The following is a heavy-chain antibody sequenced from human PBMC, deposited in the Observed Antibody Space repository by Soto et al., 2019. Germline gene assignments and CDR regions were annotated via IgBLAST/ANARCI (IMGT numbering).Heavy chain of an antibody. CDR1: GGTISSCSYY. V-gene: IGHV4-39*01. CDR3: YSSGAFDI. D-gene: IGHD3-10*01. CDR2: IYYSGST. Sequence: PSETLSLTCTVSGGTISSCSYYWGWIRQPPGKGLEWIGSIYYSGSTYYNPSLKSRVTISVDTSKNQFSLKLSSVTAADTAVYYCYSSGAFDIWGQGTMVTVSS. J-gene: IGHJ3*02.